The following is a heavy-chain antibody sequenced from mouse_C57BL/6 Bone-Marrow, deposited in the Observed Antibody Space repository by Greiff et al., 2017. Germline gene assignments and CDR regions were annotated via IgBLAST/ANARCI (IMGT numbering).Heavy chain of an antibody. CDR1: GFNFKDDY. V-gene: IGHV14-4*01. D-gene: IGHD1-1*01. J-gene: IGHJ2*01. CDR3: TTITTVVATDY. CDR2: IDPENGDT. Sequence: VQLQQSGAELVRPGASVKLSCTASGFNFKDDYMHWVKQRPEQGLEWIGWIDPENGDTEYASKFQGKATITADTSSNTAYLQLSSLTSEDTAVYYCTTITTVVATDYWGQGTTLTVSS.